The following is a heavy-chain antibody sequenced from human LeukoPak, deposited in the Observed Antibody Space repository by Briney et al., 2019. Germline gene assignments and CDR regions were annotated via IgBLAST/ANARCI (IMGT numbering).Heavy chain of an antibody. J-gene: IGHJ4*02. Sequence: ASVTVSCKASGYIFPSYGISWVRQAPGQGLEWVGWISAHAGNTNYAQKVQGRVTMTMDTFSSTAYMELRSLRSGDTAVYYCAREGTSGYDQQDYWGQGTLVTVSS. V-gene: IGHV1-18*01. CDR1: GYIFPSYG. D-gene: IGHD5-12*01. CDR3: AREGTSGYDQQDY. CDR2: ISAHAGNT.